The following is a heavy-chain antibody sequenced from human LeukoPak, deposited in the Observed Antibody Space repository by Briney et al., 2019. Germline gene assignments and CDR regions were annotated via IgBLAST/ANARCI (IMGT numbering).Heavy chain of an antibody. Sequence: SGGSLRLSCAASGFTVSSNYMSWVRQAPGKGLEWVSVIYSGGSTYYADSVKGPFTISRDNSKNTLYLQMNSLRAEDTAVYYCARDYGPVAASDYWGQGTLVTVSS. J-gene: IGHJ4*02. V-gene: IGHV3-53*01. CDR1: GFTVSSNY. CDR2: IYSGGST. CDR3: ARDYGPVAASDY. D-gene: IGHD2-21*02.